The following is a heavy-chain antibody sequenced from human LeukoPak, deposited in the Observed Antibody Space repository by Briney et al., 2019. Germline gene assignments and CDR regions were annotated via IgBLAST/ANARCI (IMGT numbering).Heavy chain of an antibody. J-gene: IGHJ5*02. Sequence: PSQTLSLTCTVSGGSISSGDYYWSWIRQPPGKGLEWIGYIYYSGSTYYNPSLKSRVTISVDTSKNQFSLKLSSVTAADTAVYYCARDSARGGSNWFDPWGQGTLVTVSS. V-gene: IGHV4-30-4*01. CDR3: ARDSARGGSNWFDP. CDR2: IYYSGST. D-gene: IGHD3-10*01. CDR1: GGSISSGDYY.